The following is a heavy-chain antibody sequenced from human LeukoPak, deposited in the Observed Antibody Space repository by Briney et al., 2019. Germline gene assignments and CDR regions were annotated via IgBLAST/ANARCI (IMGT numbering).Heavy chain of an antibody. V-gene: IGHV1-58*01. Sequence: SVKVSCKAPGFTFTSSAVQWVRQARGQRPEWVGWIVVGSGNTNYAQKFQERVTITRDMSTSTAYMELSSLRSEDTAVYYCAADQWAYYYDSSGYGAGYWGQGTLVTVSS. D-gene: IGHD3-22*01. CDR1: GFTFTSSA. CDR3: AADQWAYYYDSSGYGAGY. J-gene: IGHJ4*02. CDR2: IVVGSGNT.